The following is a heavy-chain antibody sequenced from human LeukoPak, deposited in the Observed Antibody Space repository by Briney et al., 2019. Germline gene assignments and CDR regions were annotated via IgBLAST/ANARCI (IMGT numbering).Heavy chain of an antibody. CDR2: ISYGGSNK. CDR1: GFTFSSYA. V-gene: IGHV3-30*04. D-gene: IGHD3-16*01. CDR3: AREGGGNWFDP. J-gene: IGHJ5*02. Sequence: GGSLRLSCAASGFTFSSYAMHWVRQAPGKGLEWVAVISYGGSNKYYADSVKGRFTISRDNSKNTLYLQMNSLRAEDTAVYYCAREGGGNWFDPWGQGTLVTVSS.